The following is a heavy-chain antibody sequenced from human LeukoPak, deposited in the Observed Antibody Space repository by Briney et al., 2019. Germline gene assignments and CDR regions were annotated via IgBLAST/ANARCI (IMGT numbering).Heavy chain of an antibody. V-gene: IGHV3-49*03. CDR1: GFTFGDYA. Sequence: GGSLRLSCIASGFTFGDYAMSWFRQAPGKGLEWVGFIRSKAYGGTTEYAASVKGRFTISRDDSKSIAYLQMNSLKTEDTAVYYCSRAPYYYGSGSYHFDYWGQGTLVTVSS. J-gene: IGHJ4*02. CDR3: SRAPYYYGSGSYHFDY. CDR2: IRSKAYGGTT. D-gene: IGHD3-10*01.